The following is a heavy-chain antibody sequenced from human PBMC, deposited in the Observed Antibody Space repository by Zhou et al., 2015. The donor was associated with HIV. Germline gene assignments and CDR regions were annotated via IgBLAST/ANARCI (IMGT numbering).Heavy chain of an antibody. CDR2: IIPIFGTA. J-gene: IGHJ6*02. CDR1: GGTFSSYA. CDR3: ARGLAAHFWSGYYGGYYYGMDV. D-gene: IGHD3-3*01. Sequence: QVQLVQSGAEVKKPGASVKVSCKASGGTFSSYAISWVRQAPGQGLEWMGGIIPIFGTANYAQKFQGRVTITADESTSTAYMELSSLRSEDTAVYYCARGLAAHFWSGYYGGYYYGMDVWGQGTTVTVSS. V-gene: IGHV1-69*01.